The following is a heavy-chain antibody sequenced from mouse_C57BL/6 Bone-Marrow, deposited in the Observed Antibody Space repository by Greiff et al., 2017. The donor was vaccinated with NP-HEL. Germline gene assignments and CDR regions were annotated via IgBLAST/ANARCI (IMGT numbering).Heavy chain of an antibody. D-gene: IGHD1-1*01. CDR3: ARRGVVVPYYAMDY. V-gene: IGHV1-42*01. CDR2: ITPSTGGT. J-gene: IGHJ4*01. Sequence: VQLQQSGPELVKPGASVKISCKASGYSFTGYYMNWVKQSPEKSLAWIGEITPSTGGTTYNQKFKAKATLTVDKSSSTAYMQLKSLTSEDSAVYYCARRGVVVPYYAMDYWGQGTSVTVSS. CDR1: GYSFTGYY.